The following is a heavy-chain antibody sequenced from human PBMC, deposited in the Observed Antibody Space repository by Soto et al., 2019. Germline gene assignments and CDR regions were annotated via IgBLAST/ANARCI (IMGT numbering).Heavy chain of an antibody. Sequence: SVKVSCKASGFTFTSSAVQWVRQARGQRLEWIGWIVVGSGNTNYAQKFQERVTITRDMSTSTAYMELSSLRSEDTAVYYCAAMKKDVAAAGHWGQGTLVTVSS. CDR3: AAMKKDVAAAGH. J-gene: IGHJ4*02. V-gene: IGHV1-58*01. CDR2: IVVGSGNT. CDR1: GFTFTSSA. D-gene: IGHD6-13*01.